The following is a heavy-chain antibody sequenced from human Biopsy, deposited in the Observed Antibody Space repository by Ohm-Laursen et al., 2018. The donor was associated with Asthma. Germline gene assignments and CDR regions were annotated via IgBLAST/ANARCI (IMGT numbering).Heavy chain of an antibody. Sequence: SVKVSCKSLGGTSNTYVIGWVRQAPGQGLEWMGGINSVFGTTTYPQKFQDRVTITADDSTSTAYMELSSLRSEDTAVYYCARKAGSCISRTCYSLDFWGQGTLVTVSS. CDR1: GGTSNTYV. J-gene: IGHJ4*02. CDR3: ARKAGSCISRTCYSLDF. V-gene: IGHV1-69*13. CDR2: INSVFGTT. D-gene: IGHD2-2*01.